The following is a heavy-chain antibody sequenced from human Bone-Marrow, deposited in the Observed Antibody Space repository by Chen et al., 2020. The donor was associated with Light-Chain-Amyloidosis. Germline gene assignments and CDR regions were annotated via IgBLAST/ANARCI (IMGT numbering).Heavy chain of an antibody. CDR1: GGSISSYY. CDR3: ARSYNSSGYLAYYFDY. J-gene: IGHJ4*02. Sequence: QVQLQESSPGLVKPSETLSLTCTVAGGSISSYYWSWIRQLAGKGLEWIGRIYTSGSTNYNPSLKSLVTMSVATSKIQFSLLLCSVTATDSGVYYCARSYNSSGYLAYYFDYWGQGTLVTVSS. V-gene: IGHV4-4*07. CDR2: IYTSGST. D-gene: IGHD3-22*01.